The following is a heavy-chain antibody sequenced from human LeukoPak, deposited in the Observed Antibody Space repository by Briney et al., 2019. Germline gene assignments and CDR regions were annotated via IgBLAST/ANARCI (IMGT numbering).Heavy chain of an antibody. Sequence: PGGSLRLSCAASGFTFSSYAMSWVRQAPGKGLEWVSGISGRGGRTYYAESAKGRFTISRDNSKNTLYLQMNSLRAEDTAVYYCAKPGIAAAGPPVEDWFDPWGQGTLVTVSS. D-gene: IGHD6-13*01. CDR3: AKPGIAAAGPPVEDWFDP. CDR1: GFTFSSYA. V-gene: IGHV3-23*01. J-gene: IGHJ5*02. CDR2: ISGRGGRT.